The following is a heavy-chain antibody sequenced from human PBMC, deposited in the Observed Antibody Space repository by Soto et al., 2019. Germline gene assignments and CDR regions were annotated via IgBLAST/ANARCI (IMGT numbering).Heavy chain of an antibody. Sequence: QLQLQESGPGLVKPSETLSLTCTVSGASISSSSYYWGWIRQPPGKGLEWIGSIYYSGTTYYNPSITSRVTISEATSKSRVSVKLGAVTSAGTAVYDFARASSMVLAHFHSWGPGTQVTVSS. J-gene: IGHJ4*02. V-gene: IGHV4-39*01. CDR1: GASISSSSYY. CDR2: IYYSGTT. CDR3: ARASSMVLAHFHS. D-gene: IGHD3-10*01.